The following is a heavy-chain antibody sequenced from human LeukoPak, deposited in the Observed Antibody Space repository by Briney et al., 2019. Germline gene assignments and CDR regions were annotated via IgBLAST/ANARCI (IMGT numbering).Heavy chain of an antibody. V-gene: IGHV3-21*01. J-gene: IGHJ5*02. D-gene: IGHD1-20*01. CDR2: ISSSSSYI. Sequence: GGSLRLSCAASGFTFSSYSMNWVRQAPGKGLEWVSSISSSSSYIYYADSVKGRFTISRDNAKNSLYLQMNSLRAEDTAVYYCAKISIRITGPEEDPWGQGTLVTVSS. CDR1: GFTFSSYS. CDR3: AKISIRITGPEEDP.